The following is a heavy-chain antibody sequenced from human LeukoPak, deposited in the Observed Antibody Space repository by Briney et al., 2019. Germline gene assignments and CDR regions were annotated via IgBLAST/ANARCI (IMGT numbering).Heavy chain of an antibody. Sequence: ASVKVSCKASGYTFTSYYMHWVRQAPGQGLEWMGIINPSGGSTSYAQKFQGRVTITTGESTSTAYKELSSLRSEDTAVYYCARSLFRTSGGYYYMDVWDKGTAVTVSS. V-gene: IGHV1-46*01. D-gene: IGHD3/OR15-3a*01. J-gene: IGHJ6*03. CDR2: INPSGGST. CDR3: ARSLFRTSGGYYYMDV. CDR1: GYTFTSYY.